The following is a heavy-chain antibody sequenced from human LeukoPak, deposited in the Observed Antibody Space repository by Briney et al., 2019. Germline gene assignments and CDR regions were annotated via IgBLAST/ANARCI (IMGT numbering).Heavy chain of an antibody. CDR1: GFRFGNYW. D-gene: IGHD3-3*01. Sequence: GGSLRLSCAASGFRFGNYWMSWVRQAPGKGLERVAKIRQDGSDKYYVDSVKGRFTISRDNAKNSLYLQMNSLRAEDTAVYYCARHGTPSLLYYDFWSGYYRYGVDVWGQGTTVTVSS. J-gene: IGHJ6*02. CDR2: IRQDGSDK. V-gene: IGHV3-7*01. CDR3: ARHGTPSLLYYDFWSGYYRYGVDV.